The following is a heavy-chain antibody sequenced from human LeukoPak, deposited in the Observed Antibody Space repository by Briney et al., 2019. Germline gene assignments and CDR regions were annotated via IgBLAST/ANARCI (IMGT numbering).Heavy chain of an antibody. V-gene: IGHV3-23*01. J-gene: IGHJ6*02. Sequence: PGGSLRLSCAASGFTFSSYAMSWVRQAPGKGLEWVSAISGSGGSTYYADSVKGRFTISRDNSKNTLYLQMNSLRAEDTALYYCAKDISYISRYYYGMDVWGQGTTVTVSS. CDR2: ISGSGGST. CDR3: AKDISYISRYYYGMDV. D-gene: IGHD1-1*01. CDR1: GFTFSSYA.